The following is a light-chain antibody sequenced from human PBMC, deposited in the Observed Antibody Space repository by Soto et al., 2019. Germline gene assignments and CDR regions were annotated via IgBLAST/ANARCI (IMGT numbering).Light chain of an antibody. CDR1: QTISSW. CDR2: KAS. V-gene: IGKV1-5*03. J-gene: IGKJ1*01. Sequence: DIQMTQSPSTLSASVGDRVTITCRASQTISSWLAWYQQKPGKAPKLLIYKASTLESGVPSRFSGSGSGTDLTLTVTSLQPEDFATYYCHQYSYYATFGQGTKVEIK. CDR3: HQYSYYAT.